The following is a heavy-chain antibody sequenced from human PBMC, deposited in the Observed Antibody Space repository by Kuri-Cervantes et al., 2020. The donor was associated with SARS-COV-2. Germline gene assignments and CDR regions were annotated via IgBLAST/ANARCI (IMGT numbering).Heavy chain of an antibody. CDR2: ISSGSATI. CDR3: ARDSYHGALDY. Sequence: GESLKISCVASGFTFSNYSMSWVRQAPGKGLECVSYISSGSATIYSADSVKGRFTISRDNAKNSLYLQMNSLRAEDTAVYYCARDSYHGALDYWGQGALVTVSS. J-gene: IGHJ4*02. D-gene: IGHD2-21*01. CDR1: GFTFSNYS. V-gene: IGHV3-48*01.